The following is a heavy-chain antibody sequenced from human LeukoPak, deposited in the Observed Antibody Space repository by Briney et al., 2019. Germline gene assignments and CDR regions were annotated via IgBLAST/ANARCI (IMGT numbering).Heavy chain of an antibody. D-gene: IGHD1-26*01. CDR3: AKGGRSGSYSRRPPNWFDP. J-gene: IGHJ5*02. Sequence: GGSLRLSCAASGFTFSSYGMHWVRQAPGKGLEWVAVISYDGSNKYYADSVKGRFTISRDNSKNTLYLQMNSLRAEDTAVYYCAKGGRSGSYSRRPPNWFDPWGQGTLVTVSS. V-gene: IGHV3-30*18. CDR1: GFTFSSYG. CDR2: ISYDGSNK.